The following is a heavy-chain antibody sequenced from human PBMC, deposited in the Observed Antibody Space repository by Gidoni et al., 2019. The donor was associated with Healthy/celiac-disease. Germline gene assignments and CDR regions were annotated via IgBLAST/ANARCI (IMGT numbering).Heavy chain of an antibody. D-gene: IGHD4-17*01. CDR3: ARDIWPDDYGDYVDAFDI. CDR2: IIPILGIA. V-gene: IGHV1-69*08. CDR1: GGTFSSYT. J-gene: IGHJ3*02. Sequence: QVQLVQSGAEVTKPGSAVKVSCKSSGGTFSSYTISWVRRAPGQGLEWMGRIIPILGIANYAQKFQGSVTIHADKSTITTYMELISLRSEDTAVYYCARDIWPDDYGDYVDAFDIWGQGTMVTVSS.